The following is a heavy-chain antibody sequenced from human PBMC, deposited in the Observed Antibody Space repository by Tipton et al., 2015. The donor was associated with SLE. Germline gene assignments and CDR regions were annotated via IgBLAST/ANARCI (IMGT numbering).Heavy chain of an antibody. D-gene: IGHD4-11*01. J-gene: IGHJ3*02. Sequence: TLSLTCTVSSGSISSYYWSWIRQHPGKGLEWIGYIYYSGSTYYNPSLKSRVTISVDTSKNQFSLKLSSVTAADTAVYYCARDTVGVRRAFDIWGQGTMVTVSS. CDR2: IYYSGST. V-gene: IGHV4-59*12. CDR3: ARDTVGVRRAFDI. CDR1: SGSISSYY.